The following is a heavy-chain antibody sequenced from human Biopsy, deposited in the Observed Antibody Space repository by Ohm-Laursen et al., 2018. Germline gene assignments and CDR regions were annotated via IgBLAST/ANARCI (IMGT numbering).Heavy chain of an antibody. V-gene: IGHV4-4*07. Sequence: SVTLSLTCNVSGGDINNFYWSWIRQPAGKGLEWIGRIYPGGSTNYNPSLKSRVTMSVDTSKKLRSLRLRSVTAADTAMYYCATVVLGPTNDAFDLWGQGTMVGVSS. D-gene: IGHD3-22*01. CDR2: IYPGGST. J-gene: IGHJ3*01. CDR1: GGDINNFY. CDR3: ATVVLGPTNDAFDL.